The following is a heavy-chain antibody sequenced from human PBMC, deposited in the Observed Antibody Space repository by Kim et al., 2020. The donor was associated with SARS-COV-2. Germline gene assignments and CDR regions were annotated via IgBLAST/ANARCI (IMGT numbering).Heavy chain of an antibody. CDR1: GFTFSSYG. D-gene: IGHD5-12*01. CDR2: IWYDGSNK. Sequence: GGSLRLSCAASGFTFSSYGMHWVRQAPGKGLEWVAVIWYDGSNKYYADSVKGRFTISRDNSKNTLYLQMNSLRAEDTAVYYCARAFSGYDGDFDYWGQGTLVTVSS. J-gene: IGHJ4*02. CDR3: ARAFSGYDGDFDY. V-gene: IGHV3-33*01.